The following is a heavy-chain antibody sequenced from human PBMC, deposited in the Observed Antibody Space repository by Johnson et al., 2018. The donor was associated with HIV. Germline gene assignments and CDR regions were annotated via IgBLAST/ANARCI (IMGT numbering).Heavy chain of an antibody. CDR2: IYSGGST. J-gene: IGHJ3*01. CDR1: GFTVSNNY. V-gene: IGHV3-66*01. D-gene: IGHD6-6*01. CDR3: ARGSSGSFDL. Sequence: VQLVESGGGVVQPEMSLRLSCAASGFTVSNNYMSWVRQAPGKGLEWVSVIYSGGSTYYADSVKGRFTISRDNSKNTLYLQMSSLRAEDTALYYCARGSSGSFDLWGRGTMVTVSS.